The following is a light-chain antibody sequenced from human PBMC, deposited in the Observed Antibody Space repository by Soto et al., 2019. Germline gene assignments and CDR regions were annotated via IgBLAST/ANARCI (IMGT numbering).Light chain of an antibody. CDR2: AAS. CDR3: QKYGGAPYT. Sequence: DIQMTQSPSSLSASVGDRVTITCRTSQDIRDYLVWYQQRPGKVPSLLLYAASTLQSVVPSRFSGSGFGTDFTLTISSLQSEDVANYYCQKYGGAPYTFGPGTK. V-gene: IGKV1-27*01. J-gene: IGKJ3*01. CDR1: QDIRDY.